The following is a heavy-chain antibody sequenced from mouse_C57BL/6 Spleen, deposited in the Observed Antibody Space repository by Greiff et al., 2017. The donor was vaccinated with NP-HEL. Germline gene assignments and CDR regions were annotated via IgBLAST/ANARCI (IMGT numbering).Heavy chain of an antibody. CDR3: ARGGLGRLYYFDY. J-gene: IGHJ2*01. V-gene: IGHV1-55*01. CDR1: GYTFTSYW. D-gene: IGHD4-1*01. CDR2: IYPGSGST. Sequence: VQLQQPGAELVKPGASVKMSCKASGYTFTSYWITWVKQRPGQGLEWIGDIYPGSGSTNYNEKFKSKATLTVDTSSSTAYMQLSSLTSEDSAVYYCARGGLGRLYYFDYWGQGTTLTVSS.